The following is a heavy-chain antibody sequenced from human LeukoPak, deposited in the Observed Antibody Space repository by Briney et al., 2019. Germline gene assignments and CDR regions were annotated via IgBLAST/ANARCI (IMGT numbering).Heavy chain of an antibody. CDR2: IYYSGST. Sequence: KSSQTLSLTCTVSGGSISSGGYYWSWIRQHPGKGLEWIGYIYYSGSTNYNPSLKSRVTISVDTSKNQFSLKLSSVTAADTAVYYCARLGVTGTRGAFDIWGQGTMVTVSS. J-gene: IGHJ3*02. V-gene: IGHV4-31*03. CDR1: GGSISSGGYY. D-gene: IGHD1-20*01. CDR3: ARLGVTGTRGAFDI.